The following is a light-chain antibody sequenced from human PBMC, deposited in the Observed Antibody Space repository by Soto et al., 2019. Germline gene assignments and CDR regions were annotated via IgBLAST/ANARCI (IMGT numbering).Light chain of an antibody. Sequence: ETVMTQSPITLSVSPGYTSTLSCRASQRVSSHLAWYQQKPGQPPRLLSYAASTRATGIPARFSGSGSGTEFTLTISSLQSEDFEVYYCQQYNNWPRTFGQGTKVDIK. CDR2: AAS. V-gene: IGKV3D-15*01. CDR1: QRVSSH. CDR3: QQYNNWPRT. J-gene: IGKJ1*01.